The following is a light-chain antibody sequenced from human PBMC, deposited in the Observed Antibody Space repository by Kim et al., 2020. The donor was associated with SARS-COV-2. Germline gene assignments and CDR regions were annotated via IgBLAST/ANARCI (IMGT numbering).Light chain of an antibody. CDR2: GAS. V-gene: IGKV3-15*01. CDR3: QQYNNWPPLYT. Sequence: SPWDRATRSCSASQSVSSNLAWYQQKSGHAPRLLIYGASTRATGIPARFSGSGSETEFTLTISSLQSEDFAVYYCQQYNNWPPLYTFGQGTRLEI. CDR1: QSVSSN. J-gene: IGKJ2*01.